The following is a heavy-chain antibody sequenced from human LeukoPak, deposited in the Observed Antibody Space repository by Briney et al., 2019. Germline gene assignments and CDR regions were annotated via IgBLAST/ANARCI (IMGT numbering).Heavy chain of an antibody. D-gene: IGHD6-19*01. J-gene: IGHJ4*02. V-gene: IGHV3-53*01. CDR2: IYSGGST. CDR3: ARVRSPRVAGVWYFDY. Sequence: GGSLRLSCAASGFTVSSNYMSWVRQAPGKGLEWVSVIYSGGSTYYADSVKGRFTISRDNSKNTLYLQMNSLRAEDTAVYYCARVRSPRVAGVWYFDYWGQGTLVTVSS. CDR1: GFTVSSNY.